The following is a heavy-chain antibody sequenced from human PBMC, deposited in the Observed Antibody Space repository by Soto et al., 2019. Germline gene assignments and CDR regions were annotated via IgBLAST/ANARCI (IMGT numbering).Heavy chain of an antibody. Sequence: QVQLVQSGAEVKKPGSSVKVSGKGSGGTFSSYAISWVRQAPGQGLEWMGGIIPIFGTANYAQKFQGRVTITADESTSTAYMELSSLRSEDTAVYYCARESRYCSGGSCYFLPGIDYWGQGTLVTVSS. CDR3: ARESRYCSGGSCYFLPGIDY. V-gene: IGHV1-69*12. CDR2: IIPIFGTA. CDR1: GGTFSSYA. D-gene: IGHD2-15*01. J-gene: IGHJ4*02.